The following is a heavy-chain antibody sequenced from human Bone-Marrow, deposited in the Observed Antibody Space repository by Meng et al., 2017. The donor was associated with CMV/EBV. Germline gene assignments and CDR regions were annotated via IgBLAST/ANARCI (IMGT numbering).Heavy chain of an antibody. J-gene: IGHJ4*02. Sequence: GESLKITCAASGFTFSSYWMHWVRQAPGKGLVWVSRINSDGSSTSYADSVKGRFTISRDNAKTTLYLQMNSLRAEDTAVYYCARGRWELLPSPETLDYWGQGTLVTVSS. D-gene: IGHD1-26*01. CDR1: GFTFSSYW. CDR3: ARGRWELLPSPETLDY. V-gene: IGHV3-74*01. CDR2: INSDGSST.